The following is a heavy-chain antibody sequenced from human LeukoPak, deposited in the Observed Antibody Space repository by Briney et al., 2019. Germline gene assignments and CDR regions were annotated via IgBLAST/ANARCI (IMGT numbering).Heavy chain of an antibody. CDR1: GYTFTSYG. D-gene: IGHD1-1*01. CDR2: ISAYNGNT. J-gene: IGHJ5*02. V-gene: IGHV1-18*01. Sequence: ASVKVSCKASGYTFTSYGISWVRQAPGQGLEWMGWISAYNGNTNYAQKLQGRVTMTTDTSTSTAYMELRSLRSDDTAVYYCAGLQLELNWFDPWGQGTLVTVSS. CDR3: AGLQLELNWFDP.